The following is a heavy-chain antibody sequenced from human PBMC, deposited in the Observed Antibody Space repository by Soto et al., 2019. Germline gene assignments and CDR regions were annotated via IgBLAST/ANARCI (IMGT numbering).Heavy chain of an antibody. Sequence: PSETLSLTCTVSGDAIRSGNHYWIWIRQHPGKGLEWIGYIYYSGSTYYSQYLKSRVNIPVDTSKNQLSLKRNSVTAEDTAVYYCDRADILTVYGCMDVWGQGTTVT. V-gene: IGHV4-30-4*01. CDR1: GDAIRSGNHY. D-gene: IGHD3-9*01. J-gene: IGHJ6*02. CDR3: DRADILTVYGCMDV. CDR2: IYYSGST.